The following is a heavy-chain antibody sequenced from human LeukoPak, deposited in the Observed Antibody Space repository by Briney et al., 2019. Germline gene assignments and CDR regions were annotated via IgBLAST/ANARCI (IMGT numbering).Heavy chain of an antibody. CDR3: ARARSDCSGGSCYWGGGYYYGMDV. CDR2: IIPIFGTA. V-gene: IGHV1-69*13. Sequence: SVKVSCKASGGTFSSYAISWVRQAPGQGLEWMGGIIPIFGTANYAQKLQGRVTITADESTSTAYMELSSLRSEDTAVYYCARARSDCSGGSCYWGGGYYYGMDVWGQGTTVTVSS. D-gene: IGHD2-15*01. J-gene: IGHJ6*02. CDR1: GGTFSSYA.